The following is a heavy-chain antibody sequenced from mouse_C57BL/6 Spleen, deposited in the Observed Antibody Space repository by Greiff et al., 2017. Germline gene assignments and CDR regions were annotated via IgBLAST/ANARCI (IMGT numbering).Heavy chain of an antibody. CDR3: ARGGYYGSRYFDV. J-gene: IGHJ1*03. CDR1: GFTFSDYG. D-gene: IGHD1-1*01. CDR2: ISSGSSTI. Sequence: EVQGVASGGGLVKPGGSLKLSCAASGFTFSDYGLHWVRQAPEKGLEWVAYISSGSSTIYYADTVKGRFTISRDNAKNTLFLQMTSLRSEDTAMCHCARGGYYGSRYFDVWGTGTTVTVSS. V-gene: IGHV5-17*01.